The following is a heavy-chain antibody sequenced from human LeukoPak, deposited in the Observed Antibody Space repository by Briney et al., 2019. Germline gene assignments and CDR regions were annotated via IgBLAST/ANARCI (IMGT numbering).Heavy chain of an antibody. Sequence: GGSLRLSCAASGFTFDDYGMSWVRQAPGKGLEWVFGINWNGYSTGYADSVKGRFTISRDNAKNSLYLQMNSLRAEDTALYHCAKSGGSSWYEYYYYMDVWGKGTTVTVSS. CDR2: INWNGYST. V-gene: IGHV3-20*01. D-gene: IGHD6-13*01. CDR3: AKSGGSSWYEYYYYMDV. CDR1: GFTFDDYG. J-gene: IGHJ6*03.